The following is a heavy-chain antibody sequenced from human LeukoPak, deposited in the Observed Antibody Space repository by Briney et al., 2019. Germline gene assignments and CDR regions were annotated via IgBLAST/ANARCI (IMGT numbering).Heavy chain of an antibody. D-gene: IGHD6-13*01. J-gene: IGHJ6*03. CDR3: ARLGMAAAGRIGRNRPLPNYMDV. Sequence: SETLSLTCAVYGGSFSGYYWSWIRQPPGKGVEGIGESNHSGRTNYNPSLKSGVTISVDTSKNQFSLKRSSVTAADTAVYYCARLGMAAAGRIGRNRPLPNYMDVWGKGTTVTISS. V-gene: IGHV4-34*01. CDR1: GGSFSGYY. CDR2: SNHSGRT.